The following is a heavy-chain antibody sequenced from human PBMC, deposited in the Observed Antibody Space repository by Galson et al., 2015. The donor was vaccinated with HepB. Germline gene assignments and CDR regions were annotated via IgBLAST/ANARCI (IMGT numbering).Heavy chain of an antibody. J-gene: IGHJ6*02. Sequence: SLRLSCAASGFTFSSYSMNWVRQAPGKGLEWVSSISSSSSYICYADSVKGRFTISRDNAKNSLYLQMNSLRAEDTAVYYCARDPLYGSHVWGQGTTVTVSS. CDR1: GFTFSSYS. CDR2: ISSSSSYI. CDR3: ARDPLYGSHV. D-gene: IGHD3-10*01. V-gene: IGHV3-21*01.